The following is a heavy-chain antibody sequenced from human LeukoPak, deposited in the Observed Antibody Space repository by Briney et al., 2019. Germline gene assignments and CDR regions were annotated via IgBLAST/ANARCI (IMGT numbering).Heavy chain of an antibody. D-gene: IGHD1-1*01. CDR1: GGSISSSSYY. J-gene: IGHJ4*02. CDR2: IYYSGST. CDR3: ARNTGTASFDY. V-gene: IGHV4-39*07. Sequence: IPSETLSLTCTVSGGSISSSSYYWGWIRQPPGKGLEWIGSIYYSGSTNYNPSLKSRVTISVDTSKNQFSLKLSSVTAADTAVYYCARNTGTASFDYWGQGTLVTVSS.